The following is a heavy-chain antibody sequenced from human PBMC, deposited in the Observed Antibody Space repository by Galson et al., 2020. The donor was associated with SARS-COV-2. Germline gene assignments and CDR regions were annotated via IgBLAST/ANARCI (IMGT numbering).Heavy chain of an antibody. J-gene: IGHJ4*02. D-gene: IGHD5-12*01. V-gene: IGHV4-59*01. CDR1: GGSISSYY. CDR2: IYYSGST. CDR3: ARGRDGYIFGY. Sequence: SETLSLTCTVSGGSISSYYWSWIRQPPGKGLEWIGYIYYSGSTNYNPSLKSRLTISVDTSKNQFSLKLSSVTAADTAVYHCARGRDGYIFGYWGQGTLVTVSS.